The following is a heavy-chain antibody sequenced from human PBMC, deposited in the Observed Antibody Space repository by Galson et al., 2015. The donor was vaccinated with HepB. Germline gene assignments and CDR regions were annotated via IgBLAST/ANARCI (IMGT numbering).Heavy chain of an antibody. D-gene: IGHD2-15*01. Sequence: SVKVSCKASGGTFSSYAISWVRQAPGQGLEWMGRIIPILGIANYTQKFQGRVTITADKSTSTAYMELSSLRSEDTAVYYCARAQKLLGILGYYYYGMDVWGQGTTVTVSS. J-gene: IGHJ6*02. CDR2: IIPILGIA. V-gene: IGHV1-69*04. CDR1: GGTFSSYA. CDR3: ARAQKLLGILGYYYYGMDV.